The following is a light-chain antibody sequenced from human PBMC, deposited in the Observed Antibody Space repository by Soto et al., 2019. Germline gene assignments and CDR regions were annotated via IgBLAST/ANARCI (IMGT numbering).Light chain of an antibody. CDR2: GSS. CDR1: SSNIGAGYD. V-gene: IGLV1-40*01. J-gene: IGLJ2*01. Sequence: QSVLTQPPSVSGAPGQRVTISCTGSSSNIGAGYDVHWYQQLPGTAPKLLMYGSSNRPSGVPDRFSGSKSGTSASLAITGLQAEDEADYYCQSYDSSVGGVAFGGGTQLTVL. CDR3: QSYDSSVGGVA.